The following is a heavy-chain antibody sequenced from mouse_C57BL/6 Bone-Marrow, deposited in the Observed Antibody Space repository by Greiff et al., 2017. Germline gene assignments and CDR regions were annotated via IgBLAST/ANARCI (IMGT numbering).Heavy chain of an antibody. CDR3: ARETRFAY. J-gene: IGHJ3*01. V-gene: IGHV5-17*01. Sequence: EVKLVESGGGLVKPGGSLKLSCAASGFPFSDYGMHWVRQAPEKGLEWVAYISSGSSTIYYADTVKGRLPISRDNAKNTLFLKMTSLRSEDAAMYYCARETRFAYWGQGTLVTVSA. CDR2: ISSGSSTI. CDR1: GFPFSDYG.